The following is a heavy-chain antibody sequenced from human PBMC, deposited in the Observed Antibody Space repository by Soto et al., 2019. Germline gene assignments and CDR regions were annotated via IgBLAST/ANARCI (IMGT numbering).Heavy chain of an antibody. CDR1: GFTFCSYS. J-gene: IGHJ6*02. CDR2: ISSSSSYI. D-gene: IGHD3-3*01. V-gene: IGHV3-21*01. Sequence: GGSLRLSCAASGFTFCSYSMNWVRQAPGKGLEWVSSISSSSSYIYYADSVKGRFTISRDNAKNSLYLQMNSLRAEDTAVYYCARDHSAIFGVVALMDVWGQGTTVTASS. CDR3: ARDHSAIFGVVALMDV.